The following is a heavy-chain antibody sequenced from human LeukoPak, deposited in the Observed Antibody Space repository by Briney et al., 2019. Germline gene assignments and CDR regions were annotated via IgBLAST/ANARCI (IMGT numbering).Heavy chain of an antibody. Sequence: SETLSLTCTVSGGAISSSSYYWGWIRQPPGKGLEWIGSINYSGNIFYNPSLNSRVTISVDTSKTQFSLKLSSVTAADTAVYYCARLSDYWGQGTLVTVSS. J-gene: IGHJ4*02. CDR1: GGAISSSSYY. V-gene: IGHV4-39*01. CDR3: ARLSDY. CDR2: INYSGNI.